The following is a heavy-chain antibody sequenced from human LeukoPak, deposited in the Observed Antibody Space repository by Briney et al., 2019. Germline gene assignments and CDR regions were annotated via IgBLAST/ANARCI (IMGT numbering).Heavy chain of an antibody. D-gene: IGHD5-18*01. J-gene: IGHJ4*02. CDR1: GGSSSSSSYY. Sequence: PSETLSLTCTVSGGSSSSSSYYWGWIRQPPGKGLEWIGSIYYSGSTYYNPSLKSRVTISVDTSKNQFSLKLSSVTAADTAVYYCARHFQDTAMVSHYFDYWGQGTLVTVSS. CDR2: IYYSGST. CDR3: ARHFQDTAMVSHYFDY. V-gene: IGHV4-39*01.